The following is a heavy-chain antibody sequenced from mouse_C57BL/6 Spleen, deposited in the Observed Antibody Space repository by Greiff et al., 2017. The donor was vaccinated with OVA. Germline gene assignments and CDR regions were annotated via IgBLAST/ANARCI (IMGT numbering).Heavy chain of an antibody. J-gene: IGHJ2*01. V-gene: IGHV5-16*01. CDR3: ARITSYYFDY. D-gene: IGHD1-1*01. CDR1: GFTFNDYY. Sequence: EVKVVESEGGLVQPGSSLKLSCTASGFTFNDYYMAWVRQVPEKGLEWVANINYDGSSTYYLDSLRSRFIISRDNTKNILYLQMSSLKSEDTATYYCARITSYYFDYWGQGTTLTVSS. CDR2: INYDGSST.